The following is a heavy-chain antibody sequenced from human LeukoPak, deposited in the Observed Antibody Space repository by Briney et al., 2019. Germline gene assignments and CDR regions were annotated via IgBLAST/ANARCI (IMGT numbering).Heavy chain of an antibody. CDR1: GFTFSSYA. D-gene: IGHD3-22*01. V-gene: IGHV3-23*01. CDR3: AKDRNYYDSPEGCPDY. J-gene: IGHJ4*02. CDR2: ISGSGGST. Sequence: KPGGSLRLSCAASGFTFSSYAMSWVRQAPGKGLEWVSAISGSGGSTYYADSVKGRFTISRDNSKNTLYLQMNSLRAEDTAVYYCAKDRNYYDSPEGCPDYWGQGTLVTVSS.